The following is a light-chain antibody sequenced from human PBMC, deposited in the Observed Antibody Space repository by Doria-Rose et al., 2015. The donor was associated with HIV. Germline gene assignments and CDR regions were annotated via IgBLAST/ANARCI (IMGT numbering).Light chain of an antibody. CDR1: QSFSSTY. CDR3: HQYGTSWT. CDR2: DGS. J-gene: IGKJ1*01. Sequence: EIVLTQSPGTLSLSPGERATLSCRASQSFSSTYLAWYQQKPGQAPSLLIYDGSTRVTGIPDRFSASGSGTDFTLTINRLEPEDFALYYCHQYGTSWTFGKGTKVEI. V-gene: IGKV3-20*01.